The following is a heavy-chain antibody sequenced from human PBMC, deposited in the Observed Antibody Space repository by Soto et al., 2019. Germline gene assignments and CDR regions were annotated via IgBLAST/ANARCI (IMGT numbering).Heavy chain of an antibody. V-gene: IGHV4-30-2*01. CDR2: IYHSGST. D-gene: IGHD4-17*01. Sequence: QLQLQESGSGLVKPSQTLSLTCAVSGGSISSGGYSWSWIRQPPGKGLEWIGYIYHSGSTYYNPSLKSRVTISVDRSKNQFSLKLSSVTAADTAVYYCSRAGDYGWGGFDYWGQGTLVTVSS. CDR1: GGSISSGGYS. J-gene: IGHJ4*02. CDR3: SRAGDYGWGGFDY.